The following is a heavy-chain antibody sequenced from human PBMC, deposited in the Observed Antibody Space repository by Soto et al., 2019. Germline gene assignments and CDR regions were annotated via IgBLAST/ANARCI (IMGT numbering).Heavy chain of an antibody. J-gene: IGHJ5*02. Sequence: ASVKVSCKASGYIFTSYFMHWVRQAPGQGLEWMGIINPSGGSTSYAQKFQGRVTMTRDTSTSTVYMELSSLRSEDTAVYYCARGRGIVVVVAALGPWGQGTLVTVSS. CDR2: INPSGGST. CDR3: ARGRGIVVVVAALGP. CDR1: GYIFTSYF. V-gene: IGHV1-46*01. D-gene: IGHD2-15*01.